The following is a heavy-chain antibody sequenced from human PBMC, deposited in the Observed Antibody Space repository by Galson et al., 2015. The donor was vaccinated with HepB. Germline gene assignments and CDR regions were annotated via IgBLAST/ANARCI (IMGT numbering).Heavy chain of an antibody. CDR1: GFTFSDYY. J-gene: IGHJ4*02. V-gene: IGHV3-11*01. D-gene: IGHD5-12*01. CDR3: VSRANIMATVIY. Sequence: SLRLSCAASGFTFSDYYMSWIRQTPGKGLEWVSYISSSGNTINYADSVKGRITVSRDNAKSTLYLQMNSLRAEDTAVYYCVSRANIMATVIYWGQGTLVTVAS. CDR2: ISSSGNTI.